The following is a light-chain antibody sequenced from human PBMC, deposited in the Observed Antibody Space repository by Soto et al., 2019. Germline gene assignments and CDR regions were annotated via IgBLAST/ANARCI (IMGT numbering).Light chain of an antibody. J-gene: IGLJ2*01. CDR1: RGHSSYI. Sequence: QPVLTQSSSASASLGSSVKLTCTLSRGHSSYIIAWHQQQPGKAPRYLMKLEGRGSYNKGSGVPDRFSGSSSGADRYLTISHLQFEDEADYFCETGGSNYGVFGGGTKLTVL. CDR3: ETGGSNYGV. CDR2: LEGRGSY. V-gene: IGLV4-60*02.